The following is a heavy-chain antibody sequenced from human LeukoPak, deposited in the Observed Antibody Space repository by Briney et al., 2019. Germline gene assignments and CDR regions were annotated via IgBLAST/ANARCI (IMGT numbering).Heavy chain of an antibody. CDR3: ARVEALYYGMDV. D-gene: IGHD5-24*01. V-gene: IGHV3-21*01. CDR2: ISSSSSYI. J-gene: IGHJ6*02. Sequence: GGSLRLSCAASGFAFSTFGMNWVRQAPGKGLEWVSSISSSSSYIYYADSVKGRFTISRDNAKNSLYLQMNSLRAEDTAVYYCARVEALYYGMDVWGQGTTVTVSS. CDR1: GFAFSTFG.